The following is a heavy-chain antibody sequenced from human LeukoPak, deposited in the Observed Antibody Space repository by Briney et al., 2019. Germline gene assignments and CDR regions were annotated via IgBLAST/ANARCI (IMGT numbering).Heavy chain of an antibody. Sequence: GGSLRLSCAASGFTFSSYSMNWVRQAPGKGLEWVSSISSSSSYIYYADSVRGRFTISRDNAKNSLYLQMNSLRAEDTAVYYCARPHYYGSGSYNWYFDLWGRGTLVTVSS. D-gene: IGHD3-10*01. CDR1: GFTFSSYS. CDR2: ISSSSSYI. V-gene: IGHV3-21*01. CDR3: ARPHYYGSGSYNWYFDL. J-gene: IGHJ2*01.